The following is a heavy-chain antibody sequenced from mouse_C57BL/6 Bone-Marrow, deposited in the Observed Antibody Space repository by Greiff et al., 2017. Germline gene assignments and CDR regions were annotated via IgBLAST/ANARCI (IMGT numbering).Heavy chain of an antibody. V-gene: IGHV1-55*01. Sequence: QVQLQQPGAELVKPGASVKMSCKASGYTFTSYWITWVKQRPGQGLEWIGDIYPRSGNTYYNEKLKGKATLTADKSSSTAYMELHSLTSEDSAVYFCARYDDGYYWFACWGQGTLVTVSA. D-gene: IGHD2-3*01. CDR2: IYPRSGNT. CDR3: ARYDDGYYWFAC. J-gene: IGHJ3*01. CDR1: GYTFTSYW.